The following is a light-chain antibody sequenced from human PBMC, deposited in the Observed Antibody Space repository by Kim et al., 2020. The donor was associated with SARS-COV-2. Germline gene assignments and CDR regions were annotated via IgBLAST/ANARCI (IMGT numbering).Light chain of an antibody. CDR3: QQTYISPFT. V-gene: IGKV1-39*01. Sequence: DIQMTRSPSSLSASVGDRVTITCRTSQNINSHLNWYHQKPGRAPKLLIYAASTLQGGVPSRFSGSGSETDFTLTISSLQPEYFATYFCQQTYISPFTFGPGTKVDIK. CDR1: QNINSH. CDR2: AAS. J-gene: IGKJ3*01.